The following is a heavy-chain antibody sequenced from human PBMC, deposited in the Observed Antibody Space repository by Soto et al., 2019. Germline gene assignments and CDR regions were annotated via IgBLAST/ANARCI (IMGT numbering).Heavy chain of an antibody. CDR1: GGTFSSYA. CDR2: IIPIFGTA. Sequence: SVKVSCKASGGTFSSYAISWVRQAPGQGLEWMGGIIPIFGTANYAQKFQGRVTITADESTSTAYMELSSLRSEDTAVYYCARDEEEYSYRPNYYYYGMDVWGQATKVTVYS. J-gene: IGHJ6*02. D-gene: IGHD5-18*01. CDR3: ARDEEEYSYRPNYYYYGMDV. V-gene: IGHV1-69*13.